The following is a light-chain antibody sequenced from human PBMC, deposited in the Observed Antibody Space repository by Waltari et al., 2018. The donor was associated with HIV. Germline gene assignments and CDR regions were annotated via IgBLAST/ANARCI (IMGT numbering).Light chain of an antibody. CDR1: SSDVGSYTR. CDR3: SSYTSSTVV. Sequence: QSALTQPPSVSGSPGQSVTISCTGTSSDVGSYTRVSWYQQPPGTAPKLIIYEVNNRPSGVPDRFSGSKSGNTASLTISGLQAEDEADYYCSSYTSSTVVFGGGTKLTVL. V-gene: IGLV2-18*02. CDR2: EVN. J-gene: IGLJ2*01.